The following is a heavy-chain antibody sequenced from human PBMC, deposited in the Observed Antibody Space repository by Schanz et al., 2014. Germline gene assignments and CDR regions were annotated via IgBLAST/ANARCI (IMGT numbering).Heavy chain of an antibody. D-gene: IGHD6-6*01. CDR1: GFTFSDHF. V-gene: IGHV3-21*01. Sequence: EVTLVESGGGLVQPGGSLRLSCAASGFTFSDHFMDWVRQAPGKGLEWVSSISSTSSYIFYADSVKGRFTISRDNAKNSLYLQMNSLRAEDTAVYYCVPMNIAAHWGQGTLVTVSS. CDR3: VPMNIAAH. CDR2: ISSTSSYI. J-gene: IGHJ4*02.